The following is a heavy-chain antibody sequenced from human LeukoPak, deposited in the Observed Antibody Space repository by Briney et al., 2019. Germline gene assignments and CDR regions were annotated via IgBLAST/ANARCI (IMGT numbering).Heavy chain of an antibody. J-gene: IGHJ4*02. D-gene: IGHD2-21*01. CDR1: GFTFSNAW. CDR2: IKSETDGGTT. CDR3: TTDLASCDPTYLHYFDY. Sequence: GGSLRLSCAASGFTFSNAWMSWVRQAPGRGLEWVGRIKSETDGGTTDYAAPVKGRFTISRDDSKNTLYLQMNSLKTEDTAVYYCTTDLASCDPTYLHYFDYRGQGTLVTVSS. V-gene: IGHV3-15*01.